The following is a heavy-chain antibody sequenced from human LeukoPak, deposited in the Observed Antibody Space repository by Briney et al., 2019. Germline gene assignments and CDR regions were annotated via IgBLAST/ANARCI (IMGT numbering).Heavy chain of an antibody. CDR1: GFTFSSYA. CDR3: TTVYLYYRDAFDI. V-gene: IGHV3-30-3*01. Sequence: GGSLRLSCAASGFTFSSYAMHWVRQAPGKGLEWVAVISYDGSNKYYADSVKGRFTISRDNSKNTLYLQMNSLKTEDTAVYYCTTVYLYYRDAFDIWGQGTMVTVSS. J-gene: IGHJ3*02. CDR2: ISYDGSNK. D-gene: IGHD1-26*01.